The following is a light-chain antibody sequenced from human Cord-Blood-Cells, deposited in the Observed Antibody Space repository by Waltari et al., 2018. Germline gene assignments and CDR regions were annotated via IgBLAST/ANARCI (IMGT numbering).Light chain of an antibody. Sequence: DIVFTQSPATLSLSPGERATLSSRASQSVSRYFAWYQQTPGQAPRLLIYDAANRATGIPARFSGSGSGTDFTLTISSLEPEDFAVYYCQQRSNLPPTFGQGTKVEIK. CDR1: QSVSRY. CDR2: DAA. CDR3: QQRSNLPPT. J-gene: IGKJ1*01. V-gene: IGKV3-11*01.